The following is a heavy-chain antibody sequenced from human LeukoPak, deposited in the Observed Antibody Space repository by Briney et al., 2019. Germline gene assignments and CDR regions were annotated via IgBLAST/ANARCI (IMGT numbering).Heavy chain of an antibody. CDR2: IYYSGST. D-gene: IGHD2/OR15-2a*01. CDR1: GGSISSYY. CDR3: GRGINSHQHPNPGYFYYFMDV. J-gene: IGHJ6*03. Sequence: PSETLSLTCTVSGGSISSYYWSWIRQPPGKGLEWIGYIYYSGSTNYNPSLKSRVTISVDTSKNQFSLKLSSVNAAGTAVYYWGRGINSHQHPNPGYFYYFMDVWGKGTPVTVSS. V-gene: IGHV4-59*01.